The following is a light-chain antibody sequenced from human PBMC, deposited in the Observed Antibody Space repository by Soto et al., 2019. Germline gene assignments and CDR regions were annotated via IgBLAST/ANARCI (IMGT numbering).Light chain of an antibody. CDR1: QSVSAY. J-gene: IGKJ1*01. CDR3: HHYGASPWT. Sequence: ENVARKTAANLSLSPVETAARSCGASQSVSAYLVWNQQKPGQAPRRLIYDASNRATGIPARFSGSRYGTDFTLTICKLEPDDLAVYHSHHYGASPWTSPPRTKVDNK. V-gene: IGKV3D-20*01. CDR2: DAS.